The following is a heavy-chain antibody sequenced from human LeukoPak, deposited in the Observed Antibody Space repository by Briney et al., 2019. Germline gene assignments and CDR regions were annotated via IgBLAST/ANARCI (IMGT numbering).Heavy chain of an antibody. CDR1: GFTFSDFY. V-gene: IGHV3-11*01. D-gene: IGHD1-26*01. CDR2: IGTRSNPI. J-gene: IGHJ4*02. CDR3: AREARGSGRDFDY. Sequence: GGSLRLSCAASGFTFSDFYMSWIRQAPGMGLEWISYIGTRSNPIYYADSVKGRFTISRDDAKNSLYLQVNSLRDEDTAVYFCAREARGSGRDFDYWGQGILVTVSS.